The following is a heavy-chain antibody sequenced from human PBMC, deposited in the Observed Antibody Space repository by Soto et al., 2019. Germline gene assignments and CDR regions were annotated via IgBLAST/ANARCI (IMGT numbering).Heavy chain of an antibody. J-gene: IGHJ4*02. Sequence: SDTLSLTCTVSGGSVSSGSYYWSWIRQPPGKGLEWIGYIYYSGSTNYNPSLKSRVTISVDTSKNQFSLKLSSVTAADTAVYYCARANYYDSSGYLDWGQGTLVTVSS. CDR1: GGSVSSGSYY. CDR2: IYYSGST. V-gene: IGHV4-61*01. CDR3: ARANYYDSSGYLD. D-gene: IGHD3-22*01.